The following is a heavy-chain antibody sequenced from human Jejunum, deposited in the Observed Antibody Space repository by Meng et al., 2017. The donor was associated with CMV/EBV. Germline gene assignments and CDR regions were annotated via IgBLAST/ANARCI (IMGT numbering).Heavy chain of an antibody. D-gene: IGHD2-2*01. J-gene: IGHJ3*02. V-gene: IGHV3-30*02. CDR3: ARVRTPGPTEQLLWEVYPFDI. Sequence: GMHWVRQAPGEGLEWVAFIRFDGSNNYYADSVKGRFTISRDNSITTSYMELSWLTSDDTAAYYCARVRTPGPTEQLLWEVYPFDIWGQGTMVTVSS. CDR1: G. CDR2: IRFDGSNN.